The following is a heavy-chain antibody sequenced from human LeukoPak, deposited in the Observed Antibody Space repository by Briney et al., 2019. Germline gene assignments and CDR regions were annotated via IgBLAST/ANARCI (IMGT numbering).Heavy chain of an antibody. CDR3: ARGSPSGYGGNSFFDY. J-gene: IGHJ4*02. V-gene: IGHV4-34*01. Sequence: SETLSLTCAVYGGSFSGYYWSWIRQPPGEGPEWIGEINHSGSTNYNPSLKSRVTISVDTSKNQFSLKLSSVTAADTAVYYCARGSPSGYGGNSFFDYWGQGTLVTVSS. CDR1: GGSFSGYY. CDR2: INHSGST. D-gene: IGHD4-23*01.